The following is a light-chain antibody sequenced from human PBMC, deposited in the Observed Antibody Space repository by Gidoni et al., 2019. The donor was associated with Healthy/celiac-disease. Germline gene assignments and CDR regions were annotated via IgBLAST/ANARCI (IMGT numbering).Light chain of an antibody. CDR2: DAS. Sequence: EIVLTQSPATLSLSPWERDTLSCRASKSVSSYLAWYQRKPGQAPRLLIEDASNRATGIPARFSGSGSGTDYTHNISGLEPEDCAVYYCKKRSNWITVGQEKRLEIK. J-gene: IGKJ5*01. CDR3: KKRSNWIT. CDR1: KSVSSY. V-gene: IGKV3-11*01.